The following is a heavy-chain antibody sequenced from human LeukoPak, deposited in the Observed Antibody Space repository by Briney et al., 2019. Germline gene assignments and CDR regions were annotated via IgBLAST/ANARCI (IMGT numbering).Heavy chain of an antibody. V-gene: IGHV4-4*07. CDR3: ASEVLYCSSTSCRRNRDYYYYMDV. Sequence: SEALSLTCTVSGGSISSYYWSWIRQPAGKGLEWIGRIYTSGSTNYNPSLKSRVTMSVDTSKNQFSLKLSSVTAADTAVYYCASEVLYCSSTSCRRNRDYYYYMDVWGKGTTVTISS. CDR1: GGSISSYY. CDR2: IYTSGST. J-gene: IGHJ6*03. D-gene: IGHD2-2*01.